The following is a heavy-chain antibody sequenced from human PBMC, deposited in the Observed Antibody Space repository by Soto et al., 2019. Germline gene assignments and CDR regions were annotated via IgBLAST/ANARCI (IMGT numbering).Heavy chain of an antibody. V-gene: IGHV4-4*07. Sequence: SETLSLTCTVSGASISGFYWSWIRKSAGKGLEWIGRIYATGTTDYNPSLKSRVMMSVDTSKKQFSLKLRSVTAADTAVYYCVRDGTKTLRDWFDPWCQGISVTVSS. D-gene: IGHD1-1*01. CDR3: VRDGTKTLRDWFDP. CDR2: IYATGTT. J-gene: IGHJ5*02. CDR1: GASISGFY.